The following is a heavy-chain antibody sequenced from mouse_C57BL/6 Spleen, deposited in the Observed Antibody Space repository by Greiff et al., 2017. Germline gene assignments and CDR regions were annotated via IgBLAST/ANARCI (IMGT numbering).Heavy chain of an antibody. J-gene: IGHJ3*01. V-gene: IGHV14-3*01. Sequence: VQLKQSVAELVRPGASVKLSCTASGFNIKNTYMHWVKQRPEQGLEWIGRIDPANGNTKYAPKFQGKATITADTSSNTAYLQLSSLTSEDTAIYYCARPYFYGSSPAWFAYWGQGTLVTVSA. CDR1: GFNIKNTY. CDR3: ARPYFYGSSPAWFAY. CDR2: IDPANGNT. D-gene: IGHD1-1*01.